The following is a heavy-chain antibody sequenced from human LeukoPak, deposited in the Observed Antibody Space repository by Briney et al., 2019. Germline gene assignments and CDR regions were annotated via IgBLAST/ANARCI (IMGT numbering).Heavy chain of an antibody. J-gene: IGHJ3*02. CDR3: ARHYYDSSGYDAFDI. CDR2: IYYSGST. D-gene: IGHD3-22*01. Sequence: KTSETLSLTCTVSGGSISSYYWSWIRQPPGKGLEWIGYIYYSGSTNYNPSLKSRVTISVDTSKNQFSLKLSSVTAADTAVYYCARHYYDSSGYDAFDIWGQGTMVTVSS. CDR1: GGSISSYY. V-gene: IGHV4-59*08.